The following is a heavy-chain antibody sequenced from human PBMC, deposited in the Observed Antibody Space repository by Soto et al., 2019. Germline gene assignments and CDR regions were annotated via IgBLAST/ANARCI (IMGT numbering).Heavy chain of an antibody. CDR3: AKDLGYFDY. CDR1: GFTFSSYG. V-gene: IGHV3-30*18. CDR2: ISYDGSNK. J-gene: IGHJ4*02. D-gene: IGHD7-27*01. Sequence: QVQLVESGGGVVQPGRSLRLSCAASGFTFSSYGMHWVRQAPGKGLEWVAVISYDGSNKYYADSVKGRFTISRDNSKNTLYLQMNSLRAEDTAVYYCAKDLGYFDYWGQGTLVTVSS.